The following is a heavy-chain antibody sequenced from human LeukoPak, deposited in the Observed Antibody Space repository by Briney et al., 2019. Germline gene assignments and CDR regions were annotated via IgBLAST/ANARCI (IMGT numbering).Heavy chain of an antibody. CDR1: GFSLSTSGVG. CDR3: AHLSSWSPQNWFDP. V-gene: IGHV2-5*02. J-gene: IGHJ5*02. Sequence: VPTLVNPTQTLTLTSTFSGFSLSTSGVGGGWWRQPPGKALEGPALIYWDDNKRCSPSLKSRLSIIKDTSKNQVVLTMTNMDPVDTATYYCAHLSSWSPQNWFDPWGQGTLVTVSS. CDR2: IYWDDNK. D-gene: IGHD6-13*01.